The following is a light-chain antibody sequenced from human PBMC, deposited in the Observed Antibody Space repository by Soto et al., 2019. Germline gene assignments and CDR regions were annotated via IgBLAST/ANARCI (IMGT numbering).Light chain of an antibody. CDR3: YSAADNNGFDV. J-gene: IGLJ1*01. Sequence: SYELTQPSSVSVSPGQTARITCSGDVLAKKYARWFQQKPGQAPVLVIYKDSERPSGIPERFSGSSSGTTVTLTISGAQVEDEADYYCYSAADNNGFDVFGTGTKLTVL. CDR1: VLAKKY. CDR2: KDS. V-gene: IGLV3-27*01.